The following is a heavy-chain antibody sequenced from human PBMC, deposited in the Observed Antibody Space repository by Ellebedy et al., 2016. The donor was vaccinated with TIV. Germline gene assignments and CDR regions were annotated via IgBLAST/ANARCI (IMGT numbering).Heavy chain of an antibody. CDR1: GFTFTPYA. D-gene: IGHD4-17*01. CDR3: ATDGSYGDYRSPTHAFEM. Sequence: GGSLRLSCAASGFTFTPYAMNWVRQAPGKGLEWVSYISGSSLTIYYADSMKGRFTISRDNAKNSLYLQMNSLSAEDTGVYYCATDGSYGDYRSPTHAFEMWGQGTMVTVSS. CDR2: ISGSSLTI. V-gene: IGHV3-48*04. J-gene: IGHJ3*02.